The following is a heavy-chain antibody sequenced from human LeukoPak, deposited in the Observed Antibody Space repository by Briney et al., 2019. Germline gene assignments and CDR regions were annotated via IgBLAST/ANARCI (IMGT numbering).Heavy chain of an antibody. CDR1: GYTFTSYA. J-gene: IGHJ1*01. CDR2: ISAYNGNT. Sequence: ASVKVSCKASGYTFTSYAMHWVRQAPGQGLEWMGWISAYNGNTNYAQKLQGRVTMTTDTSTSTAYMELRSLRSDDTAVYYCARSPRSGWYLYFQYWGQGTLVTVSS. D-gene: IGHD6-19*01. CDR3: ARSPRSGWYLYFQY. V-gene: IGHV1-18*01.